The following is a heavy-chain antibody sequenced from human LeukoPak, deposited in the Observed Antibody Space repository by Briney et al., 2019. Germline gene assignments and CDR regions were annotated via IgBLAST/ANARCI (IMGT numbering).Heavy chain of an antibody. V-gene: IGHV1-69*05. J-gene: IGHJ4*02. CDR3: ASEESGELPTL. Sequence: AASVKVSCKASGGTFSSYAISWVRQAPGQGLEWMGGIIPIFGTANYAQKFQGRVTITTDESTSTAYMELSSLRSEDTAVYYCASEESGELPTLWGQGTLVTVSS. D-gene: IGHD1-26*01. CDR1: GGTFSSYA. CDR2: IIPIFGTA.